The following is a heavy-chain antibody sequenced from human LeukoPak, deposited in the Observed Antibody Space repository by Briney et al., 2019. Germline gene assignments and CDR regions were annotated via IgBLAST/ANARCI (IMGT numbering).Heavy chain of an antibody. CDR1: GYTFTSYG. D-gene: IGHD6-13*01. V-gene: IGHV1-18*01. J-gene: IGHJ6*02. CDR3: ARSEQLNPLVEPNYHYYGMDV. Sequence: ASVKVSCKASGYTFTSYGISWVRQAPGQGLEWMGWISAYNGNTNYAQKLQGRVTMTTDTSTSTAYMELRSLRSDDTAVYYCARSEQLNPLVEPNYHYYGMDVWGQGTTVTVSS. CDR2: ISAYNGNT.